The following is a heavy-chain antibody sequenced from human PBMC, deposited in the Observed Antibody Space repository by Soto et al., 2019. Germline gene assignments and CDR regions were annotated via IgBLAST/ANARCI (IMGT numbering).Heavy chain of an antibody. Sequence: QVQLQQWGAGLLKPSETLSLTCALYGGSFSDYYWSWIRQPPGKGLKWTGEINHSGSTNYNPSLKSRVTISVDTSKNQFSLKLTSVTAADTAVYYCARVVYYDILTGYYSGRFDSWGQGTLVTVSS. J-gene: IGHJ4*02. CDR1: GGSFSDYY. CDR3: ARVVYYDILTGYYSGRFDS. CDR2: INHSGST. D-gene: IGHD3-9*01. V-gene: IGHV4-34*01.